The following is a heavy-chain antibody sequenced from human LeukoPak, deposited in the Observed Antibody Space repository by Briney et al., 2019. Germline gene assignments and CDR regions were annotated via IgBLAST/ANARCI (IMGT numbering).Heavy chain of an antibody. CDR3: ARDAPLGHSGSYGGFDY. CDR1: GFTFTNYE. V-gene: IGHV3-48*03. D-gene: IGHD1-26*01. CDR2: ISSSGSTI. J-gene: IGHJ4*02. Sequence: GGSLRLSCAASGFTFTNYEMNWVRQAPGKGLEWVSYISSSGSTIYYADSVKGRFTISRDNAKNSLYLQMNSLRAEDTAVYYCARDAPLGHSGSYGGFDYWGQGTLVTVSS.